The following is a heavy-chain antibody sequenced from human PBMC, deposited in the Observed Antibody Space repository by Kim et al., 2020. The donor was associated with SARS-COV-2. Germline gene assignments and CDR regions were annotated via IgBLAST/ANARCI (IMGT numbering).Heavy chain of an antibody. D-gene: IGHD2-15*01. CDR3: ASPDFHCSGGSCYGNY. J-gene: IGHJ4*02. CDR1: GGSISSSSYY. Sequence: SETLSLTCTVSGGSISSSSYYWGWIRQPPGKGLEWIGSIYYSGSTYYNPSLKSRVTISVDTSKNQFSLKLSSVTAADTAVYYCASPDFHCSGGSCYGNYWGQGTLVTVSS. V-gene: IGHV4-39*01. CDR2: IYYSGST.